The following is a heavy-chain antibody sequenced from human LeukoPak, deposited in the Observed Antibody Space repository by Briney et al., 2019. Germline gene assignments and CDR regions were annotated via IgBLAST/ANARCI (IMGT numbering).Heavy chain of an antibody. CDR2: ISPSGGST. Sequence: ASVKVSCKASGHTFTTYYMHWVRQAPGQGLEWMGIISPSGGSTSYAQKFQGRVTMTRDTSTITVYMELSSLRSEDTAVYYCARVGTNPLPDAFDIWGQGTMVTVSS. J-gene: IGHJ3*02. CDR3: ARVGTNPLPDAFDI. V-gene: IGHV1-46*01. D-gene: IGHD2-2*01. CDR1: GHTFTTYY.